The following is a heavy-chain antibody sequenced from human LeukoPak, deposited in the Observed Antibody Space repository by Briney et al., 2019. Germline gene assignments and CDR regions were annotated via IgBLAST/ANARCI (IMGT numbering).Heavy chain of an antibody. D-gene: IGHD5-12*01. V-gene: IGHV4-59*08. CDR3: ARTVATIEPYYFDF. CDR1: GGSISSFY. Sequence: SETLSLTCTVSGGSISSFYWSWIRQPPGPGLERIGYIYYSGSTNYNPSFKSRVTISVDTSKKQFSLKLSSVIAADTAVYYCARTVATIEPYYFDFWGQGTLVTVSS. CDR2: IYYSGST. J-gene: IGHJ4*02.